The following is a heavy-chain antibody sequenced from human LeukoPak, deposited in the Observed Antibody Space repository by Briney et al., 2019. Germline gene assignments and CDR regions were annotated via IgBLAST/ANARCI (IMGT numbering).Heavy chain of an antibody. CDR2: IYYSGST. V-gene: IGHV4-31*03. CDR3: AREGTLGSPNYYYYMDV. J-gene: IGHJ6*03. CDR1: GGSISSGGHY. Sequence: SQTLSLTCTVSGGSISSGGHYWSWIRQHPGKGLEWIGYIYYSGSTYYNPSLKSRVTISVDTSKNQFSLKLSSVTAADTAVYYCAREGTLGSPNYYYYMDVWGKGTTVTVSS. D-gene: IGHD1-1*01.